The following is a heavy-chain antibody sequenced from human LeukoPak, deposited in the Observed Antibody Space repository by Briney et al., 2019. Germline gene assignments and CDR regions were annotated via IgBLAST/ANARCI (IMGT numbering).Heavy chain of an antibody. CDR1: GNSISSGDNY. J-gene: IGHJ4*02. CDR2: IYNSGST. CDR3: ARDILATSIAAPYY. Sequence: SETLSLTCTVSGNSISSGDNYWSWIRQPAGKGLEWIGRIYNSGSTTYNPSLKSRVTMSVDTSKNQFSLRLSSVNAADTAVYYCARDILATSIAAPYYWGQGTLVTVSS. D-gene: IGHD6-13*01. V-gene: IGHV4-61*02.